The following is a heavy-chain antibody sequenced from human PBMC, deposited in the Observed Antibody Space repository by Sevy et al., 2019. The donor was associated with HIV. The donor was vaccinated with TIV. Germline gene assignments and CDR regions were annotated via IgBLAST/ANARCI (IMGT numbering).Heavy chain of an antibody. CDR2: ISWKSRNI. Sequence: GGSLRLSCAASGFPFNDHAMHWVRLVPGKGLEWVTGISWKSRNIGYADSVKGRFTISRDDAKNSLYLQMNSLRAEDTALYYCARVDAYYDKGLDPWGQGTLVTVSS. CDR1: GFPFNDHA. D-gene: IGHD3-16*01. J-gene: IGHJ5*02. V-gene: IGHV3-9*01. CDR3: ARVDAYYDKGLDP.